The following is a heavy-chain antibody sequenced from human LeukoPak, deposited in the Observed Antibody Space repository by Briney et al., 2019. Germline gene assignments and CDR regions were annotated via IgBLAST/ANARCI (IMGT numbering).Heavy chain of an antibody. J-gene: IGHJ4*02. Sequence: ASVKVSCKASGYTFTDYYMQWVRQAPGQGLEWMGWINPNSGGTHYVQRFQGWVTMTRDTSISTAYMELSRLTSDDTAVYYCARGGPYYDSSRANDLNYWGQGTLVTVSS. V-gene: IGHV1-2*04. CDR3: ARGGPYYDSSRANDLNY. CDR1: GYTFTDYY. D-gene: IGHD3-22*01. CDR2: INPNSGGT.